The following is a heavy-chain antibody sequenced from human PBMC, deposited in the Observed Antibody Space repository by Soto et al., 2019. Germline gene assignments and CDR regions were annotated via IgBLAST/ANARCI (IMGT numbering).Heavy chain of an antibody. D-gene: IGHD6-13*01. J-gene: IGHJ6*03. V-gene: IGHV3-21*01. Sequence: EVQLVESGGGLVKPGGSLRLSCAASGFTFSSYSMNWVRQAPGKGLEWVSSISSSSSYIYYADSVKGRFTISRDNAKNSLYLQMNSLRAEDTAVYYCAKLDYYYYYMDVWGKGTTVTVSS. CDR1: GFTFSSYS. CDR3: AKLDYYYYYMDV. CDR2: ISSSSSYI.